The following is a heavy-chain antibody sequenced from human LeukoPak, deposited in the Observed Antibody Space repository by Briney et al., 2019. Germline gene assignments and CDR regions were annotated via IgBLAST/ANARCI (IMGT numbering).Heavy chain of an antibody. V-gene: IGHV3-30*03. D-gene: IGHD2-8*01. Sequence: GGSLRLSCAASGFTFSSYGMHWVRQAPGKGLEWVAVISYDGSNKYYADSVKGRFTISRDNSKKTLYLQMNSLRAEDTALYHCAREMAVWGQGALVTVSS. CDR2: ISYDGSNK. CDR3: AREMAV. CDR1: GFTFSSYG. J-gene: IGHJ4*02.